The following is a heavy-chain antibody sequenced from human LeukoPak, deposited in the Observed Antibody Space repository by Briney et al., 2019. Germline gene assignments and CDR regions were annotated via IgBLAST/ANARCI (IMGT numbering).Heavy chain of an antibody. CDR2: IYYSGST. Sequence: SETLSLTCTVSGGSISNYYWSWIRQPPGKGLEWIGYIYYSGSTKYNPSLKSRVTISVDTSKNQFPLRLSSVTAADTAVYYCARVGAYDYVWGSYRYLPACFDYWGQGTLVTVSS. D-gene: IGHD3-16*02. V-gene: IGHV4-59*01. CDR3: ARVGAYDYVWGSYRYLPACFDY. J-gene: IGHJ4*02. CDR1: GGSISNYY.